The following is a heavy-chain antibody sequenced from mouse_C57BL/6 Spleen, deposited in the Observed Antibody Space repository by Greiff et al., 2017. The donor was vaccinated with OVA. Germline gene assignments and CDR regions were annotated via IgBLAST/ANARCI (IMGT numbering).Heavy chain of an antibody. CDR1: GYTFTSYW. CDR2: INPSTGYT. J-gene: IGHJ2*01. CDR3: ASGGYYFDY. Sequence: VKLVESGAELAKPGASVKMSCKASGYTFTSYWMHWVKQRPGQGLEWIGYINPSTGYTEYNQKFKDKATLTADKSSSTAYMQLSSLTSEDSAVYYCASGGYYFDYWGQGTTLTVSS. V-gene: IGHV1-7*01. D-gene: IGHD1-1*02.